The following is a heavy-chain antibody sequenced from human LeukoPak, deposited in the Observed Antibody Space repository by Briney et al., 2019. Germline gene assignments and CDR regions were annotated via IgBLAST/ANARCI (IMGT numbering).Heavy chain of an antibody. J-gene: IGHJ4*02. D-gene: IGHD6-6*01. CDR3: ALRPSLDQNNFDY. CDR1: GYTLTELS. CDR2: FDPEDGET. Sequence: ASVKVSCKVSGYTLTELSMHWVRQAPGKGLEWMGGFDPEDGETIYAQKFQGRVTITADKSTSTAYMELSSLRSEDTAVYYCALRPSLDQNNFDYWGQGTLVTVSS. V-gene: IGHV1-24*01.